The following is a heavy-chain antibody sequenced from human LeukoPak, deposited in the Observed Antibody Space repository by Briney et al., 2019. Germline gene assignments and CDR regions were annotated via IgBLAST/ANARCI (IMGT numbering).Heavy chain of an antibody. Sequence: GRSLRLSSAASGFTFSSYGMSWVSQVAGRVLEWVSGISGSGGSTYYADSVKGRFTISRDNSKNTLYLQMNSLRAEDTAVYYCAKDRGIISDYWGQGILVTVSS. D-gene: IGHD3-10*01. CDR1: GFTFSSYG. J-gene: IGHJ4*02. CDR3: AKDRGIISDY. CDR2: ISGSGGST. V-gene: IGHV3-23*01.